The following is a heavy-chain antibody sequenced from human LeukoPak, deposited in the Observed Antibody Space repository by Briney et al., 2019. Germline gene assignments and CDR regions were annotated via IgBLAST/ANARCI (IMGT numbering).Heavy chain of an antibody. V-gene: IGHV3-7*01. CDR3: ARDGAYDSSGSYY. CDR2: IKQDGSEK. Sequence: PGGSLSLSCAASGFTFSSYWMSWVRQAPGKGLEWVANIKQDGSEKYYVDSVKGRFTISRDNAKNSLYLQMNSLRAEDTAVYYCARDGAYDSSGSYYWGQGTLVTVSS. D-gene: IGHD3-22*01. J-gene: IGHJ4*02. CDR1: GFTFSSYW.